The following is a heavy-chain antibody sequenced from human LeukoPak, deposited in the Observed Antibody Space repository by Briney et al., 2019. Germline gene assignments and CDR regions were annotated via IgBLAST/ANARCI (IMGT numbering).Heavy chain of an antibody. V-gene: IGHV1-8*01. J-gene: IGHJ4*02. CDR3: ARGSEYYGSGSQGGPMFDY. CDR2: MNPNSGNT. Sequence: ASVKVSCKASGYTFTSYDINRVRQATGQGLEWMGWMNPNSGNTGYAQKFQGRVTMTRNTSISTAYMELSSLRSEDTAVYYCARGSEYYGSGSQGGPMFDYWGQGTLVTVSS. D-gene: IGHD3-10*01. CDR1: GYTFTSYD.